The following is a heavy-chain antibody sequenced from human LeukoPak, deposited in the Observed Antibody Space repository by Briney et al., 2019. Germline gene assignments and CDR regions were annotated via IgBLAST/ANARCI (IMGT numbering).Heavy chain of an antibody. Sequence: SETLSLTCTVSGGSISSSSYYWGWIRQPPGKGLEWLGSIYYSGSTYYNPSLKSRVTISVDTSKNQFSLKLSSVTAADTAVYYCTSGNYYYYGMDVWGQGTTVTVSS. CDR2: IYYSGST. J-gene: IGHJ6*02. V-gene: IGHV4-39*01. CDR1: GGSISSSSYY. CDR3: TSGNYYYYGMDV.